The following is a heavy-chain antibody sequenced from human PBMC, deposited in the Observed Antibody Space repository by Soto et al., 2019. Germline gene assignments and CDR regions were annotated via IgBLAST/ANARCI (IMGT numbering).Heavy chain of an antibody. CDR1: GGSISSSY. J-gene: IGHJ4*02. Sequence: SETLSLTCTVSGGSISSSYWSWIRQPPGKTLEWIGYIYYSGTTNYNPSLKSRVTISIDTSKSQFSLELSSVTAADTAVYFCARVPSVTRPYYFDYWGQGTLVTVSS. V-gene: IGHV4-59*01. CDR2: IYYSGTT. D-gene: IGHD2-21*02. CDR3: ARVPSVTRPYYFDY.